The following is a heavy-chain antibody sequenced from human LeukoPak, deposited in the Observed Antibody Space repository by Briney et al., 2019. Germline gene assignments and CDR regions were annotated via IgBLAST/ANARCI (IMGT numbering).Heavy chain of an antibody. CDR3: TTSPFYYDSGDSYYYFDY. V-gene: IGHV3-15*01. D-gene: IGHD3-22*01. Sequence: GGSLRLSCAASGFTFTNAWMNWVRQAPGKGLEWVGRIKTKTDGGTTDYAAPVKGRFTISRDDSRNTLYVQMNSLKTEDTAVYYCTTSPFYYDSGDSYYYFDYWGQGTLVTVSS. J-gene: IGHJ4*02. CDR2: IKTKTDGGTT. CDR1: GFTFTNAW.